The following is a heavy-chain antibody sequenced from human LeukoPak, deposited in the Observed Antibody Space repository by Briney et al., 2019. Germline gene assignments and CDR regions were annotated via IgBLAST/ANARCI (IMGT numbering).Heavy chain of an antibody. V-gene: IGHV4-31*03. CDR1: GGSISSGGYY. Sequence: SETLSLTCTVSGGSISSGGYYWSWIRQHPGKGLEWIGYIYYSGSTYYNPSLKSRVTISVDTSKNQFSLKLSSVTAADTAVYYCTRGAGWLIDYWGQGILVTVSS. J-gene: IGHJ4*02. D-gene: IGHD3-16*01. CDR3: TRGAGWLIDY. CDR2: IYYSGST.